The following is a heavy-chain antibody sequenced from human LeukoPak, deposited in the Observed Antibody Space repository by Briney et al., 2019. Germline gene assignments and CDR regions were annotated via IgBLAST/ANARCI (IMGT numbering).Heavy chain of an antibody. CDR1: GYTFTSYY. D-gene: IGHD3-22*01. CDR2: INPSGGST. J-gene: IGHJ4*02. CDR3: AREGEYYYDSSGYYFDY. Sequence: ASVKVSCKASGYTFTSYYMHCVRQAPGQGLEWMGIINPSGGSTSYAQKFQGRVTMTRDMSTSTVYMELSSLRSEDTAVYYCAREGEYYYDSSGYYFDYWGQGTLVTVSS. V-gene: IGHV1-46*01.